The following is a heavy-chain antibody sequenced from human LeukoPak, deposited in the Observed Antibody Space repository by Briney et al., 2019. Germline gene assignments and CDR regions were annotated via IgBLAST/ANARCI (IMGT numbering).Heavy chain of an antibody. Sequence: ASVKVSCKASGYTFTSYAMHWVRQAPGQRLEWMGWINAGNGNTKYSQKFQGRVTITRDTSASTAYMELSSLRSEDTAVYYCAIYSSSWSDHNYYYYYGMDVWGQGTTVTVSS. J-gene: IGHJ6*02. CDR1: GYTFTSYA. D-gene: IGHD6-13*01. CDR3: AIYSSSWSDHNYYYYYGMDV. V-gene: IGHV1-3*01. CDR2: INAGNGNT.